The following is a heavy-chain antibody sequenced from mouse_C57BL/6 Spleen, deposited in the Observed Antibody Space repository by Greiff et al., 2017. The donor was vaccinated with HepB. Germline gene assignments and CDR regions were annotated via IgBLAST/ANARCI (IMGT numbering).Heavy chain of an antibody. Sequence: EVHLVESGPGLVKPSQSLSLTCSVTGYSITSGYYWNWIRQFPGNKLEWIGYISYDGSNNYNPSLKNRISITRDTSKNQFFLKLNSVTTEDTATYYCARGDYENYYAMDYWGQGTSVTVSS. J-gene: IGHJ4*01. CDR2: ISYDGSN. D-gene: IGHD2-4*01. V-gene: IGHV3-6*01. CDR3: ARGDYENYYAMDY. CDR1: GYSITSGYY.